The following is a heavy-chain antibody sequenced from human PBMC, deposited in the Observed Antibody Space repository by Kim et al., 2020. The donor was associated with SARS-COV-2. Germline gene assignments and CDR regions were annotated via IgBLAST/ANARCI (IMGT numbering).Heavy chain of an antibody. D-gene: IGHD3-22*01. CDR3: ARDRSSSGYQNWFDP. Sequence: SETLSLTCTVSGGSISSGGYYWSWIRQHPGKGLEWIGYIYYSGSTYYNPSLKSRVTISVDTSKNQFSLKLSSVTAADTAVYYCARDRSSSGYQNWFDPWGQGTLVTVSS. J-gene: IGHJ5*02. CDR2: IYYSGST. CDR1: GGSISSGGYY. V-gene: IGHV4-31*03.